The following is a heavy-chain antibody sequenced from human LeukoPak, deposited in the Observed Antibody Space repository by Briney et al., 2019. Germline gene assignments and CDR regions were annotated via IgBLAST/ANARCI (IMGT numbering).Heavy chain of an antibody. CDR2: TDRAGSGT. D-gene: IGHD2-15*01. Sequence: GGSLRHSCAASGFNFYGFNMAWVRQAPGRGLEWVATTDRAGSGTEYIHSVRGRFTISRDNTKNLIHLQMNSLSAEDTAVYSCVTEYWYRFDYWGQGILVTVSS. V-gene: IGHV3-7*01. CDR3: VTEYWYRFDY. CDR1: GFNFYGFN. J-gene: IGHJ4*02.